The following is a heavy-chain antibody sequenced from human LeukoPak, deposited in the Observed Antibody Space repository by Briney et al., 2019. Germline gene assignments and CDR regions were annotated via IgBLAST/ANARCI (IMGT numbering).Heavy chain of an antibody. CDR3: ARECVKAGIAAAGTAGYGMDV. J-gene: IGHJ6*02. CDR2: TYYRSKWYN. CDR1: GDSVSSNSAA. Sequence: SQTLSLTCAISGDSVSSNSAAWNWIRQSPSRGLEWLGRTYYRSKWYNDYAVSVKSRITINPDTSKNQFSLQLNSVTPEDTAVYYCARECVKAGIAAAGTAGYGMDVWGQGTTVTVSS. D-gene: IGHD6-13*01. V-gene: IGHV6-1*01.